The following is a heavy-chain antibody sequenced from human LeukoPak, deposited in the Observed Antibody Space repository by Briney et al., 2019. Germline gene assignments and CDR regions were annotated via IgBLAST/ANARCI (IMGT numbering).Heavy chain of an antibody. CDR3: ARMNTSNYLDY. J-gene: IGHJ4*02. D-gene: IGHD1/OR15-1a*01. Sequence: PSETLSLTCTVSGGSISSSSYYWGWIRQPAGKGLEWIGSIYYSGSTYYNPSLKSRVTISVDTSKNQFSLKLSSVTAADTVVYYCARMNTSNYLDYWGQGTLVTVSS. CDR1: GGSISSSSYY. CDR2: IYYSGST. V-gene: IGHV4-39*01.